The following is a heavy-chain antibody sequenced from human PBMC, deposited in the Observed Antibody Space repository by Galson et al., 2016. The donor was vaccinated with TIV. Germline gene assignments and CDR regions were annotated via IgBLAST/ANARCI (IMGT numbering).Heavy chain of an antibody. Sequence: ETLSLTCAVSGYSIKSGYFWGWIRQPPGKGLQWIGSIYESGTTYSNPSLKSRLTMSVDTSKNQFSLKLSSVTAADTAVYYCIREGSTVTMHHYFGMDVWGQGTTVIVSS. D-gene: IGHD4-17*01. CDR1: GYSIKSGYF. J-gene: IGHJ6*01. CDR2: IYESGTT. CDR3: IREGSTVTMHHYFGMDV. V-gene: IGHV4-38-2*02.